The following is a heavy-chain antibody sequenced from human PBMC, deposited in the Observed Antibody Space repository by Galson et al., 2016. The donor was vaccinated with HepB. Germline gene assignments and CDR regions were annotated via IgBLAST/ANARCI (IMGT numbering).Heavy chain of an antibody. J-gene: IGHJ5*02. CDR2: IDPIDSHT. CDR1: GYNFTDFW. V-gene: IGHV5-10-1*01. Sequence: QSGAEVKKPGESLRISCKTSGYNFTDFWINWVRQMPGKGLEWMGRIDPIDSHTNYRPSLQGHVTISADKSISTVYLHWNSLKASDTAMCYCVRLREYYDSGRVWFDPWGQGTLVSVSS. CDR3: VRLREYYDSGRVWFDP. D-gene: IGHD3-10*01.